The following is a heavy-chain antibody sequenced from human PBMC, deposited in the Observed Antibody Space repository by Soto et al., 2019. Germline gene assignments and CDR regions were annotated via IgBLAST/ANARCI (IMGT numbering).Heavy chain of an antibody. J-gene: IGHJ6*04. CDR1: GFTFSRCS. Sequence: XXSLRPSFAASGFTFSRCSMQGVRQAPGKRLEWVSSISSSRSETYSAAAVNGRFTITRANAKNSLYLQMNSLRAEHRAVYYCAREWTYYDFWSGYVDVWGKGSTVTVSS. CDR2: ISSSRSET. CDR3: AREWTYYDFWSGYVDV. V-gene: IGHV3-21*01. D-gene: IGHD3-3*01.